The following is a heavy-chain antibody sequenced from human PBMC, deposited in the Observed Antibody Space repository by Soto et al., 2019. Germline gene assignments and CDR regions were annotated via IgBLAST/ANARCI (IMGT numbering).Heavy chain of an antibody. CDR3: AHIPNYYQYDWFDP. J-gene: IGHJ5*02. Sequence: QITLKESGPTLVKPTQTLTLTCTFSGFSLTTRGVGMGWIRQPPGKALEFLALIYWDDDKRYSPSLQSRLSITKDTSKHQVVLTMTNVDPVDTATYYCAHIPNYYQYDWFDPWGQGTLVSVSS. D-gene: IGHD3-16*01. CDR2: IYWDDDK. CDR1: GFSLTTRGVG. V-gene: IGHV2-5*02.